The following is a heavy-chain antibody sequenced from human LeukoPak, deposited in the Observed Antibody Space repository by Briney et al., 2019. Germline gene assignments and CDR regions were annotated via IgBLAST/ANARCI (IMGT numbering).Heavy chain of an antibody. CDR3: ASAAVVTAIPFDI. D-gene: IGHD2-21*02. CDR2: INQDGSEK. CDR1: GFTFSSYA. J-gene: IGHJ3*02. V-gene: IGHV3-7*01. Sequence: GGSLRLSCEASGFTFSSYAMHWVRQAPGKGLEWVANINQDGSEKYYVDSVKGRFTISRDNANNSLYLQMDSLRAEDTAVYYCASAAVVTAIPFDIWGQGTMVTVSS.